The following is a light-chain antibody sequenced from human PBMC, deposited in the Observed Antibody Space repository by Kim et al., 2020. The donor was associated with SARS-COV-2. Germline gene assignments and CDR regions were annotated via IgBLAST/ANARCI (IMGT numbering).Light chain of an antibody. CDR1: SIDVVGYNY. CDR3: SSYTSSSVV. CDR2: DVS. V-gene: IGLV2-14*03. Sequence: PGQSITISCTGTSIDVVGYNYVSWYQQHPGKAPKLIIYDVSNRPSGISNRFSGSKSGNTASLTISGLQAEDEADYYCSSYTSSSVVFGGGTQLTVL. J-gene: IGLJ2*01.